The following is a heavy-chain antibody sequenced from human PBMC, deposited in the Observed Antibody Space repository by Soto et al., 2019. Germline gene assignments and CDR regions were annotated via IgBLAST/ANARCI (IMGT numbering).Heavy chain of an antibody. D-gene: IGHD1-1*01. CDR1: GFTFSGYS. J-gene: IGHJ4*02. V-gene: IGHV3-48*02. CDR3: TTSNGRLDY. CDR2: ITGSSDTI. Sequence: EVQLVESGGGLVQPGGSLRLSCAASGFTFSGYSMNWVRQAPGKGLEWISYITGSSDTIQYADSAKGRFTISRDNAKNSVHLQMNGLRDEDTAVYYCTTSNGRLDYWGQGTLVTVSS.